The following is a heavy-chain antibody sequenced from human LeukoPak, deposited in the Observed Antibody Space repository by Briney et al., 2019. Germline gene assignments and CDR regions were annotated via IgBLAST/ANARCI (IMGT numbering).Heavy chain of an antibody. J-gene: IGHJ3*02. D-gene: IGHD1-26*01. V-gene: IGHV4-59*01. CDR2: IYHSGST. Sequence: TSETLSLTCTVSGVSISNYDWSWIRQPPGKGLEWIGHIYHSGSTNYNPSLRSRVTMSADTSKSQFSLKLSSVTAADTAVYYCARRGGSPLGAFDIWGQGTMVTVSS. CDR3: ARRGGSPLGAFDI. CDR1: GVSISNYD.